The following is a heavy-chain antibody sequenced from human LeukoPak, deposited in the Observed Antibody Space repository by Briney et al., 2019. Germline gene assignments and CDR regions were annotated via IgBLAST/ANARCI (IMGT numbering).Heavy chain of an antibody. CDR3: ARLGGVRFGESRPYYFDY. Sequence: ASVKVSRKASGYAFTSYDINWARQATGQGLEWMGWMNPNSGNTGFAQKFQGRVTMTRNTSINTAYMELSSLRSEDTAVYYCARLGGVRFGESRPYYFDYWGQGTLVTVSS. CDR2: MNPNSGNT. CDR1: GYAFTSYD. J-gene: IGHJ4*02. D-gene: IGHD3-10*01. V-gene: IGHV1-8*01.